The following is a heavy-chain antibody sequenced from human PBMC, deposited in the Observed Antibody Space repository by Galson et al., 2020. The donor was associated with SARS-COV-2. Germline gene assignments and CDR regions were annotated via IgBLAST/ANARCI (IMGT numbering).Heavy chain of an antibody. V-gene: IGHV3-23*01. J-gene: IGHJ4*02. CDR3: ARDLGGSGWY. CDR2: ISGSGDST. Sequence: GESLKISCAASGFTFSSYAMSWVRQAPGKGLEWVSGISGSGDSTYYADSVKGRFTISRDNAKNSLYLQMNSLRDEDTAVYYCARDLGGSGWYWGQGTLVTVSS. CDR1: GFTFSSYA. D-gene: IGHD6-19*01.